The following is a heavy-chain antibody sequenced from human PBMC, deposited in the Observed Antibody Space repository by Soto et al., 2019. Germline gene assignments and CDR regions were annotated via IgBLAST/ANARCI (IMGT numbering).Heavy chain of an antibody. J-gene: IGHJ6*02. Sequence: ASVKVSCKASGYGFTDYHMHWVGQAPVRGLEWLVRINPKSGGTSTAQKFQGWVTMTTETSISTASMELTRLTSDDTAIYYCARGDSTDCSIGVCSSFYNHDMDVWGQGTQLTASS. D-gene: IGHD2-8*01. CDR1: GYGFTDYH. CDR3: ARGDSTDCSIGVCSSFYNHDMDV. CDR2: INPKSGGT. V-gene: IGHV1-2*04.